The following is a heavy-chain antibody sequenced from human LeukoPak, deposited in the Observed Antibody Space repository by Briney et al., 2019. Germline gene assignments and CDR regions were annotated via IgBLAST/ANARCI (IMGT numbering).Heavy chain of an antibody. CDR3: ARRGITMVRGVIITVGYYYYYMDV. CDR1: GYTFTGNY. Sequence: ASVKVSCKASGYTFTGNYMHWVRQAPGQGLEWMGWINPNSGGTNYAQKFQGRVTMTRDTSISTAYMELSRLRSDDTAVYYCARRGITMVRGVIITVGYYYYYMDVWGKGTTVTVSS. CDR2: INPNSGGT. D-gene: IGHD3-10*01. J-gene: IGHJ6*03. V-gene: IGHV1-2*02.